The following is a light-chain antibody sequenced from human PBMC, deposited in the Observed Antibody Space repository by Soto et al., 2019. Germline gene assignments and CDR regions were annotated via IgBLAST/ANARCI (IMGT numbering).Light chain of an antibody. V-gene: IGKV3-20*01. CDR2: AAS. Sequence: VLTQSPGTLSSSPGERATLSCRASQSVSSTYLAWYQQKPGQTPRLLISAASDRATGIPDRFSGSGSGTDFALTISRLEPEDFAVYYCQQYGSSSWTCGQGPRVEI. CDR3: QQYGSSSWT. CDR1: QSVSSTY. J-gene: IGKJ1*01.